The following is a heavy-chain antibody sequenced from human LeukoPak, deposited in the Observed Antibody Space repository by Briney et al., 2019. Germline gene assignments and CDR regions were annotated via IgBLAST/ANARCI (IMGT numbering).Heavy chain of an antibody. V-gene: IGHV4-39*07. CDR2: IYYSGST. Sequence: PSETLSLTCTVSGGSITSSSYYWGWIRQPPGKGLEWIGSIYYSGSTYYNPSLKSRVTISVDTSKNQFSLKLTSVTAADTAVYYCARGVYYYDSSGPGHFNAFDIWGQGTMVTVSS. J-gene: IGHJ3*02. D-gene: IGHD3-22*01. CDR3: ARGVYYYDSSGPGHFNAFDI. CDR1: GGSITSSSYY.